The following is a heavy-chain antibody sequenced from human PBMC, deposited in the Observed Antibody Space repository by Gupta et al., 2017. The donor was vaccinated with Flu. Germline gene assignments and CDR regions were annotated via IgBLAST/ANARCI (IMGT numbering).Heavy chain of an antibody. CDR2: IGSGGNT. D-gene: IGHD3-9*01. V-gene: IGHV3-11*06. CDR3: VRDFDWAFQH. CDR1: GVTVGDCH. Sequence: LQLVESGGDVVPPGGSVRLSCAGSGVTVGDCHMNWVRQVPGRGLEWLSYIGSGGNTDYADSVRGRFTISRDNAKSSLYLQMNNLRDEDTAVYYCVRDFDWAFQHWGQGILVTVSS. J-gene: IGHJ1*01.